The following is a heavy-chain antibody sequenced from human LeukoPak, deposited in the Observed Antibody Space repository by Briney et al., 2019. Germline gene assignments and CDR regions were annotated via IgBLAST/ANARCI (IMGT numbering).Heavy chain of an antibody. CDR3: AKIAARDTGEGY. CDR2: INPSGDST. V-gene: IGHV1-46*01. CDR1: GYTFTSNH. J-gene: IGHJ4*02. Sequence: ASVKVSCKASGYTFTSNHIHWARQAPGQGLEWMGVINPSGDSTSYAPNFQGRVTVTRDTSTSTVYMELSSLRSEDTAIYYCAKIAARDTGEGYWGQGTLVTVSS. D-gene: IGHD6-6*01.